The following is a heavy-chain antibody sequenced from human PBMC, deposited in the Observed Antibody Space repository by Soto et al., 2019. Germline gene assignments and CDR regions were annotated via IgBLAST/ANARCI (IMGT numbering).Heavy chain of an antibody. CDR2: INSDGRST. Sequence: EVQLVESGGGLVQPGGSLRLSCAASGFTFSSYWMHWVRQAPGQGLVWVSRINSDGRSTSYADSVKGRFTISRDNAKNTLYLQMSSLRTEDPAVYYCARGEDAGYCSGGSCSGDWFDPWGQGTLVTVSS. D-gene: IGHD2-15*01. V-gene: IGHV3-74*01. CDR3: ARGEDAGYCSGGSCSGDWFDP. CDR1: GFTFSSYW. J-gene: IGHJ5*02.